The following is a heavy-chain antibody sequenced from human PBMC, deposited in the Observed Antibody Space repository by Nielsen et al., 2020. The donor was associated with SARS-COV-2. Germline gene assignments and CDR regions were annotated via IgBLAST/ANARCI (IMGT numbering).Heavy chain of an antibody. CDR3: AKDIFAATSRGFVPST. D-gene: IGHD3-3*01. CDR2: TSSDGSDE. Sequence: WIRQPPGKGLEWVSVTSSDGSDEYYADSVKGRFTISRDNSKDTVYLQMNSLKPEDTAVYYCAKDIFAATSRGFVPSTWGQGTLVTVSS. V-gene: IGHV3-30*04. J-gene: IGHJ5*02.